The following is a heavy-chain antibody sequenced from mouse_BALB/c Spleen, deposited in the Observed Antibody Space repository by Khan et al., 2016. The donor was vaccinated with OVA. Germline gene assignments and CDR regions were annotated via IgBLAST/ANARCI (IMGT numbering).Heavy chain of an antibody. CDR1: GFSLDNYS. Sequence: QVQLQQPGPGLVQPSQSLSITCTVSGFSLDNYSVHWIRQSPGKALEWLGVIWSAGSTDYNAAFISSPTITKDHSRRQVFCKVINLQTNDTAIYYCAGGGDDYGGDAVFAYWGQGTLVTVSA. J-gene: IGHJ3*01. CDR3: AGGGDDYGGDAVFAY. V-gene: IGHV2-2*02. D-gene: IGHD2-4*01. CDR2: IWSAGST.